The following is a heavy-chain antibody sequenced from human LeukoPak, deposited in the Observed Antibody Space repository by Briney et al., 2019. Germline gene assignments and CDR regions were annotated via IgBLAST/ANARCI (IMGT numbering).Heavy chain of an antibody. CDR2: IYPGDSDT. J-gene: IGHJ4*02. D-gene: IGHD5-12*01. V-gene: IGHV5-51*01. Sequence: GESLKISCKGSGYRFTSYWTGWVRPMPGKGLGWMGIIYPGDSDTRYSPSFQGQVTISADKSISTAYLQWSSLKASDTAMYYCASSRGYSGYDPEPFDYWGQGTLVTVSS. CDR3: ASSRGYSGYDPEPFDY. CDR1: GYRFTSYW.